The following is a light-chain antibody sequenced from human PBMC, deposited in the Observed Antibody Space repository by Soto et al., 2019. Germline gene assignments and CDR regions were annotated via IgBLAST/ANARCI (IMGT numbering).Light chain of an antibody. J-gene: IGKJ1*01. CDR1: QGISSY. Sequence: DSQITHSPSSPSASVGDRVTITCRASQGISSYLAWYQQKPGKVPKVLIYAASTLHSGVPSRFSGSGSGTEFTLTISNVQPEDVATYYCQKYYSAPETFGQGTKVDIK. CDR2: AAS. CDR3: QKYYSAPET. V-gene: IGKV1-27*01.